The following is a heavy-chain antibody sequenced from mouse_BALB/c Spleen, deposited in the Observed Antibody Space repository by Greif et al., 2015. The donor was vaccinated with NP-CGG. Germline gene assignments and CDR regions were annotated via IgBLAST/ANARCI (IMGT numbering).Heavy chain of an antibody. Sequence: EVQVVESGGGLVKPGGSLKLSCAASGFTFSSYAMSWVRQTPEKRLEWVASISSGGSTYYPDSVKGRFTISRDNARNILYLQMSSLRSEDTAMYYCASTVDGRDYAMDYWGQGTSVTVSS. CDR3: ASTVDGRDYAMDY. D-gene: IGHD1-1*01. CDR2: ISSGGST. J-gene: IGHJ4*01. CDR1: GFTFSSYA. V-gene: IGHV5-6-5*01.